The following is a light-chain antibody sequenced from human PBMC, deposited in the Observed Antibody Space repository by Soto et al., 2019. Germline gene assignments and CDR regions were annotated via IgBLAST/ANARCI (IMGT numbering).Light chain of an antibody. V-gene: IGKV1-9*01. CDR1: QEISSN. Sequence: DIQLTQSPSFLSASVGDRVTITCRASQEISSNLAWYQQMPGKAPKFLINAASTLQSGVPSRFSGSGSGTECALTSSSQQPEDFGAYYRQQVKTYPLTFGQGTRLDIK. CDR2: AAS. CDR3: QQVKTYPLT. J-gene: IGKJ5*01.